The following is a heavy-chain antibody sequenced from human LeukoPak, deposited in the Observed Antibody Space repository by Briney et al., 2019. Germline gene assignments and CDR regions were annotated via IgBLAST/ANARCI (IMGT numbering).Heavy chain of an antibody. Sequence: GGSLRLSCTASGFTFSSYWMNWVRQAPGKGLEWVASIKYDGSEKYHVDSVKGRFTISRDNAKNSLYLQMNSLRAEDTAVYYCARAKPKNMVRGLIMRRESRYYFDYWGQGTLVTVSS. V-gene: IGHV3-7*03. CDR2: IKYDGSEK. CDR1: GFTFSSYW. D-gene: IGHD3-10*01. J-gene: IGHJ4*02. CDR3: ARAKPKNMVRGLIMRRESRYYFDY.